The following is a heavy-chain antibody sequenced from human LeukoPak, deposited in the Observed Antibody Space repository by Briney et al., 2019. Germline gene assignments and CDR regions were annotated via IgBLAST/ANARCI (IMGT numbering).Heavy chain of an antibody. CDR3: ARLPRMVRGVTYKYYFDY. Sequence: PSETLSLTRTVSGYSISSGYYWGWIRQPPGKGLEWIGSIYHSGSTYYNPSLKSRVTISVDTSKNQFSLKLSSVTAADTAVYYCARLPRMVRGVTYKYYFDYWGQGTLVTVSS. J-gene: IGHJ4*02. V-gene: IGHV4-38-2*02. CDR1: GYSISSGYY. CDR2: IYHSGST. D-gene: IGHD3-10*01.